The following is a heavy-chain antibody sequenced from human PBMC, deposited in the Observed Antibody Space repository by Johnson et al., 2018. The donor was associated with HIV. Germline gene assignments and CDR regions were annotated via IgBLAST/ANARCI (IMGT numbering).Heavy chain of an antibody. J-gene: IGHJ3*02. CDR2: ISYAGSNK. Sequence: QVQLVESGGGVVQPGRSLRLSCAASGFTFSSYGMHWVRQAPCKGLEWVAVISYAGSNKYYADSVKGLFTISRDNSKITLYLKMNSRRAEETAVYYWAKLPGGNSGFVDAFDIWGQGTMVTVSS. D-gene: IGHD4-23*01. CDR1: GFTFSSYG. CDR3: AKLPGGNSGFVDAFDI. V-gene: IGHV3-30*18.